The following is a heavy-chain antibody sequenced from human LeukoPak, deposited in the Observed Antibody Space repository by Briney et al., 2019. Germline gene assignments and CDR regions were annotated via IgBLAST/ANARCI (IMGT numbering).Heavy chain of an antibody. CDR1: GYTFTSYG. Sequence: GASVKVSRKASGYTFTSYGISWVRQAPGQGLEWMGWISAYNGNTNYARKLQGRVTMTTDTSTSTAYMELRSLRSDDTAVYYCAVDSSSWLDYWGQGTLVTVSS. CDR3: AVDSSSWLDY. J-gene: IGHJ4*02. CDR2: ISAYNGNT. D-gene: IGHD6-13*01. V-gene: IGHV1-18*01.